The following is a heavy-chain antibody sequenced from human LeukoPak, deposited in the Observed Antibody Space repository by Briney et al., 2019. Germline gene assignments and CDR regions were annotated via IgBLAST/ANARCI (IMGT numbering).Heavy chain of an antibody. Sequence: SETLSLTCSVGGYFISRGYYWGWVRQPPGKGLEWIGTFFHSGNTYYSPSLKSRLNISVDTSKNQFSLRLRSVTAADTAVYYCARISGLQRAFEMWGQGTMVTVSS. CDR1: GYFISRGYY. CDR2: FFHSGNT. D-gene: IGHD1-1*01. V-gene: IGHV4-38-2*02. J-gene: IGHJ3*02. CDR3: ARISGLQRAFEM.